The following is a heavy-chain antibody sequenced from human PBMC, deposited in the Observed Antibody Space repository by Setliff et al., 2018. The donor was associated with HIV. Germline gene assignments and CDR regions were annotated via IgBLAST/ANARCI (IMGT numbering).Heavy chain of an antibody. CDR2: INSDGSST. CDR1: GLTSSTNW. D-gene: IGHD6-13*01. Sequence: PGGSLRLSCAASGLTSSTNWMHWVRQAPGKGLVWVSGINSDGSSTNYADSVEGRFTISRDDAKNTLYLQMSSLRAEDTAVYYCVSSRSDFDYWGQGNLVTVSS. V-gene: IGHV3-74*01. J-gene: IGHJ4*02. CDR3: VSSRSDFDY.